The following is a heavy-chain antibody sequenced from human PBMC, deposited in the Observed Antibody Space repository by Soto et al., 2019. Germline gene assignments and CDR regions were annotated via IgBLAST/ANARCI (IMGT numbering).Heavy chain of an antibody. Sequence: EVHLLESGGGLVQRGGSLRLSCVASGFTFNNYAMNWVRQAPGKGLEWVSNIGGRGVNTFYADSMRGRFTISRDNSKNTVELQRNNRRVEAAATYYWAKPSAYGDFAGSVDSWGQGTPVTVSP. CDR2: IGGRGVNT. CDR1: GFTFNNYA. D-gene: IGHD4-17*01. J-gene: IGHJ4*02. V-gene: IGHV3-23*01. CDR3: AKPSAYGDFAGSVDS.